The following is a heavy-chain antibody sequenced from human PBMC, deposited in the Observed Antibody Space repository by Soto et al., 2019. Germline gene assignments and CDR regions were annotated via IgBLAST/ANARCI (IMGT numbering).Heavy chain of an antibody. CDR1: GFTVNNNY. Sequence: EVLLVASGGGLVQPGGSLRLSCAASGFTVNNNYMSWVRPDPGNGLEWGSIIYSGGSTYYADSVKGRFSTSRDISKNMLFIQMNSLRAEDTAVYSCARGLGTTGYYYGLDFWGQGTLVTVSS. D-gene: IGHD3-22*01. V-gene: IGHV3-66*01. J-gene: IGHJ4*02. CDR3: ARGLGTTGYYYGLDF. CDR2: IYSGGST.